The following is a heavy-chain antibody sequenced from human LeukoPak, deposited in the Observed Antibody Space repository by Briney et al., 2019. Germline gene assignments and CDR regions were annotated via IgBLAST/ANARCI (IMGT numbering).Heavy chain of an antibody. D-gene: IGHD2-15*01. V-gene: IGHV1-18*01. CDR1: GYTFSTYA. J-gene: IGHJ3*02. CDR3: AGSVTRWDAFDI. Sequence: ASVKVSCKASGYTFSTYAISWVRQAPGQGLEWMGWISAYNGNTDYAQNLQGRVTMTTDTSASTAYLDLRSLRSDDTAVYYCAGSVTRWDAFDIWGQGTMVTVSS. CDR2: ISAYNGNT.